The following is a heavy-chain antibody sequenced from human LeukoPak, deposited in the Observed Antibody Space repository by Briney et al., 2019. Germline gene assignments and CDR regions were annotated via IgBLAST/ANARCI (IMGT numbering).Heavy chain of an antibody. CDR2: IIPILGIA. CDR1: GGTFSSYA. V-gene: IGHV1-69*04. J-gene: IGHJ6*02. CDR3: ARGGYSYGSLYYYGMDV. Sequence: ASVKVSCKASGGTFSSYAISWVRQAPGQGLEWMGRIIPILGIANYAQKFQGRVTITADKSTSTAYMELSSLRSEDTAVHYCARGGYSYGSLYYYGMDVWGQGTTVTVSS. D-gene: IGHD5-18*01.